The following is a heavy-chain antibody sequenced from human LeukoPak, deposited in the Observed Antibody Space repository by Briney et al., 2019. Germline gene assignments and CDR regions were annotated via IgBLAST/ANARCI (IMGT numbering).Heavy chain of an antibody. J-gene: IGHJ3*02. CDR3: ARVIYGDYGDDVYEI. D-gene: IGHD4-17*01. V-gene: IGHV1-18*01. Sequence: ASVKVSCKASGYTFTTYGIVWVRQAPGQGLEWMGWISAYNGNTNYAQKLQGRFTMTTDTSTSTAYMELNSLRSDDPAVYYCARVIYGDYGDDVYEIWGQGTMVTVSS. CDR1: GYTFTTYG. CDR2: ISAYNGNT.